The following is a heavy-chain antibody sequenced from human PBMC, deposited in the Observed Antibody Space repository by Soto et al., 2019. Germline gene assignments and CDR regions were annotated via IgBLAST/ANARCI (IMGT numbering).Heavy chain of an antibody. CDR1: GGSISSGDYY. CDR2: ISYSGST. D-gene: IGHD4-17*01. CDR3: ARVLDYGDYEGFDY. Sequence: QVQLQESGPGLVKPSQTLSLTCTVSGGSISSGDYYWSWIRQPPGKGLEWIGYISYSGSTYYNPPLNSRVTLSVETSKNQFSLKLSSVTAADTAVYYCARVLDYGDYEGFDYWGQGTLVTVSS. V-gene: IGHV4-30-4*01. J-gene: IGHJ4*02.